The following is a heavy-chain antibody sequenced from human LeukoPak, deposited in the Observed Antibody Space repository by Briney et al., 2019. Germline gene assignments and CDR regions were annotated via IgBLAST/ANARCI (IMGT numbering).Heavy chain of an antibody. J-gene: IGHJ5*02. Sequence: SETLSLTCTVSGYSISSGYYWGWIRQPPGKGLEWIGSIYHSGSSYYNPSLKSRVTISVDTSKNQFSLKLSSVTAADTAVYYSARGGIASRPSCWFDPWGQGTQVTVSS. CDR1: GYSISSGYY. V-gene: IGHV4-38-2*02. CDR2: IYHSGSS. CDR3: ARGGIASRPSCWFDP. D-gene: IGHD6-6*01.